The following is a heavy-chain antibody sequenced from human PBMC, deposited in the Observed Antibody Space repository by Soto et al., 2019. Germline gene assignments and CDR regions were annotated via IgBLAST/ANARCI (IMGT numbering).Heavy chain of an antibody. CDR3: VIVTSGWWFDP. V-gene: IGHV1-24*01. CDR1: GYTLTAFS. J-gene: IGHJ5*02. CDR2: FDPEESKT. Sequence: GASVKVSCKVSGYTLTAFSIQWVRQAPGKGLEWMGGFDPEESKTIYAQKFQGRVTMTEDISTDTAYMELRRLRSEDTAVYYCVIVTSGWWFDPWGQGTLVIVSS.